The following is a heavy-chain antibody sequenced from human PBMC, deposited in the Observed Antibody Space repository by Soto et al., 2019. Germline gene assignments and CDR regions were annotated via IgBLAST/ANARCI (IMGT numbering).Heavy chain of an antibody. CDR3: ARLPRDCNKTSCYYADH. Sequence: GASLKISCRGSGYDFNTNWFGWVRQLPGRGLEWVGIMYPGDSDTRYNPSLQGHVTLSVDVTVSTAFLQWRSLETSDTGMYFCARLPRDCNKTSCYYADHWGQGTQVTVSS. CDR2: MYPGDSDT. V-gene: IGHV5-51*01. D-gene: IGHD3-3*01. J-gene: IGHJ4*02. CDR1: GYDFNTNW.